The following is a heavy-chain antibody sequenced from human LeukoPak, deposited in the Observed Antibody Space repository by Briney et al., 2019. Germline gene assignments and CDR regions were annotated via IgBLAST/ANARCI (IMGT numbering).Heavy chain of an antibody. V-gene: IGHV1-18*01. CDR1: GYTFTSYG. Sequence: GASVKVSCKASGYTFTSYGISWVRQAPGQGLEWMGWISAYNGNTNYAQKLQGRVTMTTDTSTSTAYMELRSLRSDDTAVYYCARDLSEKYYYDSSTDYWGQGTLVTVSS. CDR3: ARDLSEKYYYDSSTDY. J-gene: IGHJ4*02. CDR2: ISAYNGNT. D-gene: IGHD3-22*01.